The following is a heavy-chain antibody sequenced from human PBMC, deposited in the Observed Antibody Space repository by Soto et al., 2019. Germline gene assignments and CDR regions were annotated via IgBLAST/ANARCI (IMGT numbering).Heavy chain of an antibody. CDR2: ISYDGSNK. V-gene: IGHV3-30*18. CDR3: AKRRAYSNEIYSDY. CDR1: GFTFSSYG. Sequence: GGYLRLSCAASGFTFSSYGMHWVRQAPGKGLEWVAVISYDGSNKYYADSVKGRFTISRDNSKNTLYLQMNSLRAEDTAVYYCAKRRAYSNEIYSDYRGQGTLGNGS. J-gene: IGHJ4*02. D-gene: IGHD4-4*01.